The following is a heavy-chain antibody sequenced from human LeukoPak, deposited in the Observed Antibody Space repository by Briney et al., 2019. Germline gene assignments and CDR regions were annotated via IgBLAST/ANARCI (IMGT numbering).Heavy chain of an antibody. CDR2: ISYDGSNK. D-gene: IGHD2-15*01. CDR3: ARARASGRSGFDY. J-gene: IGHJ4*02. CDR1: GFTFSSYG. Sequence: QPGRSLRLSCAASGFTFSSYGMHWVRQAPGKGLEWVAVISYDGSNKYYADSVKGRFTISRDNAKNSLDLQMNSLRDEDTAVYYCARARASGRSGFDYWGQGTLVTVSS. V-gene: IGHV3-30*03.